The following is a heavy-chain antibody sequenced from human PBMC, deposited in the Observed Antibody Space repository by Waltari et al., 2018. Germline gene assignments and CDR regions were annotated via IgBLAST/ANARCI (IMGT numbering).Heavy chain of an antibody. CDR2: IYHSGGT. CDR3: ARSMTQMGWFDP. J-gene: IGHJ5*02. D-gene: IGHD2-21*02. V-gene: IGHV4-38-2*02. CDR1: GYSISSGYY. Sequence: QVQLQESGPGLVKPSETLSLTCTVSGYSISSGYYWGWIRQPPGKGLEWIGSIYHSGGTYYNPSLKSRVTISVDTSKNQFSLKLSSVTAADTAVYYCARSMTQMGWFDPWGQGTLVTVYS.